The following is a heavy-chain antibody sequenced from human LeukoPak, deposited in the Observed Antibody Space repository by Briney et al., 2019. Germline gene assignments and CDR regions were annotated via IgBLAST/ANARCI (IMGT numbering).Heavy chain of an antibody. D-gene: IGHD2/OR15-2a*01. CDR3: ARQVVIIPSSRGGPWFDP. Sequence: SETLSLTCSVSGASVKSDYWSWIRQSPGKGLEWIANVYYSGNTNYNPSLKGRVTISVDASKNQISLKLSSVTAADTAVYYCARQVVIIPSSRGGPWFDPWGQGTLVTVSS. CDR1: GASVKSDY. J-gene: IGHJ5*02. V-gene: IGHV4-59*08. CDR2: VYYSGNT.